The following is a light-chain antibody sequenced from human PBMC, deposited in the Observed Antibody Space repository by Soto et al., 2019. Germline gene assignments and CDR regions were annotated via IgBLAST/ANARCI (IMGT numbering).Light chain of an antibody. J-gene: IGKJ2*01. CDR1: QSISRN. V-gene: IGKV1-39*01. Sequence: DIQLTQSPSSLSPSVGDRITLSCRASQSISRNLNWYQQIPGKAPSLLSYAARELQSGVPGSLSGSVSGTKFNLIISSLKPEDISTYYCQQSHSTPYTVGQGTKLEI. CDR3: QQSHSTPYT. CDR2: AAR.